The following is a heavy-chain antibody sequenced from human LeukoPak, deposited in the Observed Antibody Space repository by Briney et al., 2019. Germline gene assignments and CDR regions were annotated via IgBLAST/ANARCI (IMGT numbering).Heavy chain of an antibody. Sequence: GGCLRLSCAAAGFTFSGYEMNWVRQARGKGVEWVSYISSSGRTIYYADSVKGRFTISRDNSNISLYLQMNSLRAEDTAVYYCSRVSYYGSGSYYLDYWGQGTLVTVSS. D-gene: IGHD3-10*01. V-gene: IGHV3-48*03. J-gene: IGHJ4*01. CDR2: ISSSGRTI. CDR1: GFTFSGYE. CDR3: SRVSYYGSGSYYLDY.